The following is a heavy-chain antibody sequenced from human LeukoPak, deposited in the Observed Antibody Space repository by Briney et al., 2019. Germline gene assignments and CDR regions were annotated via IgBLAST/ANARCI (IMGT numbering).Heavy chain of an antibody. CDR2: IYYTGST. D-gene: IGHD4-23*01. J-gene: IGHJ4*02. CDR3: ARVGFGNTPHPIDY. V-gene: IGHV4-59*01. CDR1: GGSISSYY. Sequence: SETLSLTCTVSGGSISSYYWSWIRQPPGKGLEWIGYIYYTGSTNYNPSLKSRVTISVDTSKNQFSLELSSVTAGDTAVYYCARVGFGNTPHPIDYWGQGTLVTVSS.